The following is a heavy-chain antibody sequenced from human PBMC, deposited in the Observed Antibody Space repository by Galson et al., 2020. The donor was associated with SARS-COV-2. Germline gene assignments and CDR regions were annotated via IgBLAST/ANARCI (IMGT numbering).Heavy chain of an antibody. D-gene: IGHD2-2*02. Sequence: ALHGESLKISCAASGFTFNSYWMHWVRQAPGKGLVWVSRINSDGSDTTYADSVKGRFTISRDTAKNTLYLQMNNLRAEDTAVYYCARDPRYCGSTSCYTLFDSWGQGTLVTVSS. V-gene: IGHV3-74*01. CDR3: ARDPRYCGSTSCYTLFDS. J-gene: IGHJ4*02. CDR1: GFTFNSYW. CDR2: INSDGSDT.